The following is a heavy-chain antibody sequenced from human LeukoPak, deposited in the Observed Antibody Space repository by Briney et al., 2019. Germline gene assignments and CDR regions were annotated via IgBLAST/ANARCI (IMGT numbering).Heavy chain of an antibody. D-gene: IGHD3-22*01. J-gene: IGHJ4*02. CDR2: IWYDGSTK. CDR3: AKGEYYYDSSGYPDC. V-gene: IGHV3-30*02. CDR1: GLTLSSCG. Sequence: PGGALRLACAAYGLTLSSCGVEGVRQARGKGGEGVADIWYDGSTKYYADSVNGRFTISRENSKDTLYLQMNSPRAEDTAVYYCAKGEYYYDSSGYPDCWGQGTLVTVSS.